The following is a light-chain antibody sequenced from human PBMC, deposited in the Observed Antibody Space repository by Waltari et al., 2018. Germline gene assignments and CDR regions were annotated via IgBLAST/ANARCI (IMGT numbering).Light chain of an antibody. J-gene: IGKJ2*01. CDR2: DAS. CDR3: QQYNSYSPNT. V-gene: IGKV1-5*01. Sequence: DIQMTQSPSTLSASVGDRVTITCRASQNISYWLAWYQQKPGKAPKLLFYDASSLKSGVPSRFSGSGSGTEFTLTISSLQPDDFATYYCQQYNSYSPNTFGQGTKLEIK. CDR1: QNISYW.